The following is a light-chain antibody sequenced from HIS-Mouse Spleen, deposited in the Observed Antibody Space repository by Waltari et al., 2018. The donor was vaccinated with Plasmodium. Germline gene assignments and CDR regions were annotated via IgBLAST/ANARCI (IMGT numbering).Light chain of an antibody. CDR3: NSRDSSGTHGV. CDR2: GKN. J-gene: IGLJ2*01. V-gene: IGLV3-19*01. CDR1: SLRSYY. Sequence: SSELTQDPAVSLAWGQTVRITCQGDSLRSYYARGYQQKPGQAPVLVIYGKNNRPSGIPDRFSDSSSGNTASLTITGAQAEDEADYYCNSRDSSGTHGVFGGGTKLTVL.